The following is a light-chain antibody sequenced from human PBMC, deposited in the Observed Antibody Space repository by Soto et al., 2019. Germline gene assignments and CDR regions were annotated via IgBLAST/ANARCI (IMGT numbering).Light chain of an antibody. Sequence: IVMTQSPATLSVSPGERVTLSCRASETVRTNLAWFQQKPGQTPRLLIFGASTRATGIPTRFTGSGSETEFTLTIGSLQSEDLAVYYCQQYYNGPQYTFGQGTKLEIK. V-gene: IGKV3-15*01. CDR2: GAS. J-gene: IGKJ2*01. CDR3: QQYYNGPQYT. CDR1: ETVRTN.